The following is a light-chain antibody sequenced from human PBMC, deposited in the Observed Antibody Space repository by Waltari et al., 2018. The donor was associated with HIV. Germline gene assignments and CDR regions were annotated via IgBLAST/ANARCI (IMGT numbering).Light chain of an antibody. V-gene: IGKV1-5*03. J-gene: IGKJ2*01. CDR2: KAS. CDR3: QQYNSYPQA. CDR1: KSISSW. Sequence: DLQMPPSPSTLYASVGDRVTITCRASKSISSWLAWYQQKPGKAPKLLIYKASSLESGVPSRFSGSGSGTEFTLTISSLQPDDCATYYCQQYNSYPQAFGQGTKLEIK.